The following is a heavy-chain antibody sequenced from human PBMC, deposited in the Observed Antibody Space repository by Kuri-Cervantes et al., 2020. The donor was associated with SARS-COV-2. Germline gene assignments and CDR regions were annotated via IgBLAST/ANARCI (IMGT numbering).Heavy chain of an antibody. CDR2: ISGSGGST. J-gene: IGHJ3*02. V-gene: IGHV3-23*01. CDR1: GFTFSSYA. D-gene: IGHD2-15*01. Sequence: GGSLRLSCAASGFTFSSYAMSWVRQAPGKGLEWVSAISGSGGSTYYADSVKGRFTNSRDKSKNTLYLQMNSLRAEDKAVYYCAKLGGGILAPDIWGQGTMVTVSS. CDR3: AKLGGGILAPDI.